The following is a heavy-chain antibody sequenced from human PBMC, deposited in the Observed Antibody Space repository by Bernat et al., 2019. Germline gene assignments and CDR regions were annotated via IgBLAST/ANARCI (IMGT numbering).Heavy chain of an antibody. V-gene: IGHV4-34*01. Sequence: QVQLQQWGAGLLKPSETLSLTCAVYGGSFSGYYWSWIRQPPGKGLAWIGDINHSGCTNYNPSLKSRVTISVDASKNQFSLKLSSVTAAATAVYYCARGVPPPYSSSLFAYWGQGTLVTVSS. CDR3: ARGVPPPYSSSLFAY. CDR1: GGSFSGYY. J-gene: IGHJ4*02. D-gene: IGHD6-6*01. CDR2: INHSGCT.